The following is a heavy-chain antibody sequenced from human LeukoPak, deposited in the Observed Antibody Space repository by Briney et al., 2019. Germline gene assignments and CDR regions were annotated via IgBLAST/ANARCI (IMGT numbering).Heavy chain of an antibody. CDR2: IYYSGST. D-gene: IGHD3-10*01. CDR3: ARGSYGSGSYRFDY. CDR1: GGSISSYY. Sequence: PSETLSLTCAVSGGSISSYYWSWIRQPPGKGLEWIGYIYYSGSTNYNPSLKSPVTMSVDTSKNQFSLKLSSVTAADTAVYYCARGSYGSGSYRFDYWGQGTLVTVSS. V-gene: IGHV4-59*01. J-gene: IGHJ4*02.